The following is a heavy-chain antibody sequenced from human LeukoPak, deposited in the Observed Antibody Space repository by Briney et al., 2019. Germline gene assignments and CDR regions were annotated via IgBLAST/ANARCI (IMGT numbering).Heavy chain of an antibody. CDR1: GGSISSGGYY. J-gene: IGHJ6*02. CDR3: ARADTVTMRSNYYYGMDV. Sequence: PSETLSLTCTVSGGSISSGGYYWSWIRQHPGKGLEWIGYIYYSGSTYYNPSLKSRVTISVDTSKNQFSLKLSSVTAADTAVYYCARADTVTMRSNYYYGMDVWGQGTTVTVSS. D-gene: IGHD4-17*01. V-gene: IGHV4-31*03. CDR2: IYYSGST.